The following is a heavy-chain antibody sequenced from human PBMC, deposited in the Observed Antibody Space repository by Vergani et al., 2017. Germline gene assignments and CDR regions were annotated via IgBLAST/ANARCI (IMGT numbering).Heavy chain of an antibody. CDR3: AKSGRLGSGWPNPFDY. CDR2: IGVSGGGT. V-gene: IGHV3-23*01. J-gene: IGHJ4*02. Sequence: EVQLLESGGGLVQPGGSLRLSCAASGFTFSSFAMSWARQAPGKGLEWVSSIGVSGGGTFYADSVKGRFTFSRDNSKNTLYLQMNSLRAEDTAIYYCAKSGRLGSGWPNPFDYWGQGTLVTVSS. D-gene: IGHD6-19*01. CDR1: GFTFSSFA.